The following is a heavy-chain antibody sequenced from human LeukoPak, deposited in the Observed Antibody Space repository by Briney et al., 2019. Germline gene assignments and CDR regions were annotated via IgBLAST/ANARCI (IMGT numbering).Heavy chain of an antibody. D-gene: IGHD1-7*01. CDR3: ARVMGNYATDY. J-gene: IGHJ4*02. V-gene: IGHV3-11*04. CDR1: GFTSSDYY. CDR2: ISSGDNTI. Sequence: GGSLRLSCAASGFTSSDYYMSWIRQAPGKGLEWVSYISSGDNTIYYADSVKGRFTMSRDNAKNSLYLQMNSLRAEDTAVYYCARVMGNYATDYWGQGTLVTVSS.